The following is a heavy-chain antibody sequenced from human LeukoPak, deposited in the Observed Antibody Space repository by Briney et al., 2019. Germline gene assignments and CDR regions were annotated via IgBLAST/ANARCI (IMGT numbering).Heavy chain of an antibody. CDR3: AKDRLGYCSSTTCSLDY. Sequence: GGSLRLSCAASGFTFSSYGMHWARQAPGKGLEWVAFMRYDGSIKYYADSVKGRFTISRDNSKNTLYLQMNSLRAEDTAVYYCAKDRLGYCSSTTCSLDYWGQGTLVTVSS. CDR1: GFTFSSYG. V-gene: IGHV3-30*02. J-gene: IGHJ4*02. CDR2: MRYDGSIK. D-gene: IGHD2-2*01.